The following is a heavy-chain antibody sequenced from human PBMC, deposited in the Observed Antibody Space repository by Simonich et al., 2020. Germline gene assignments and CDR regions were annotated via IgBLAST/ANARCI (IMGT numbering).Heavy chain of an antibody. CDR1: GFTFDDYA. J-gene: IGHJ4*02. Sequence: EVQLVESGGGLVQPGRSLRLSCAASGFTFDDYAMPWVRQATGNVLEGVSGFSGNSGSLGHADSVKGRFTISKDNAKNSLYLQMNSLRAEDTALYYCAKDMGYCSGGSCYYFDYWGQGTLVTVSS. CDR2: FSGNSGSL. D-gene: IGHD2-15*01. CDR3: AKDMGYCSGGSCYYFDY. V-gene: IGHV3-9*01.